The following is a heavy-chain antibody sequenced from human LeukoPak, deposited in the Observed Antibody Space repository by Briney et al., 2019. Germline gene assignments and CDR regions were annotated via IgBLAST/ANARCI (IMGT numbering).Heavy chain of an antibody. CDR1: GYTFTGYY. CDR2: INPNNGGT. J-gene: IGHJ4*02. CDR3: ARDKNPTVFDS. Sequence: ASVKVSCKASGYTFTGYYIHWVRQAPGQGLEWLGWINPNNGGTNSAQKFQGRVTMTRDTSISTAYMELRSLRSDDTAVYYCARDKNPTVFDSWGQGTLVTVSS. V-gene: IGHV1-2*02.